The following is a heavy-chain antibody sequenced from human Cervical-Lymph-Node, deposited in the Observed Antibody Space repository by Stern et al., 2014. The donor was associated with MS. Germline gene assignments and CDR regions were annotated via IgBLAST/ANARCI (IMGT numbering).Heavy chain of an antibody. CDR1: GGSISSGSYY. J-gene: IGHJ6*02. D-gene: IGHD6-19*01. Sequence: QVQLQESGPGLVKPSQTLSLTCTVSGGSISSGSYYWSWIRQPAGKGLEWIGRIYTSGSTNYNPSLKSRVTLSVATSKTQFSLKLSSVTAADTAVYYCARDVPLAYSSGWYYYGMDVWGQGTTVTVSS. V-gene: IGHV4-61*02. CDR3: ARDVPLAYSSGWYYYGMDV. CDR2: IYTSGST.